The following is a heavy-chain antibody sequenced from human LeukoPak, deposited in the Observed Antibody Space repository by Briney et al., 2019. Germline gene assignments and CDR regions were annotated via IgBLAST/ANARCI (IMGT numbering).Heavy chain of an antibody. CDR1: GFTFSSYW. V-gene: IGHV3-7*01. D-gene: IGHD2-2*01. CDR2: IKQDGSEK. Sequence: GGSLRLSCAASGFTFSSYWMSWVRQAPGKGLEWVANIKQDGSEKYYVDSVKGRFTISRDNAKNSLYLQMNSLRAEDTAVYYCARDGGYCSSTSCYSTMDYWGQGTLVTVSS. CDR3: ARDGGYCSSTSCYSTMDY. J-gene: IGHJ4*02.